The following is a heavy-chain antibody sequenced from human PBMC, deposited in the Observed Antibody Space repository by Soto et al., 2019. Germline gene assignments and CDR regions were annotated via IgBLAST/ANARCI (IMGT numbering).Heavy chain of an antibody. CDR3: ARVVRLVVVPAAMDY. Sequence: GGSLRLSCAASGFTFSSYSMNWVRQAPGKGLEWVSYISSSSSTIYYADSVKGRFTISRDNAKNSLYLQMNSLRAEDTAVYYCARVVRLVVVPAAMDYWGQGTLVTVSS. J-gene: IGHJ4*02. CDR1: GFTFSSYS. CDR2: ISSSSSTI. D-gene: IGHD2-2*01. V-gene: IGHV3-48*01.